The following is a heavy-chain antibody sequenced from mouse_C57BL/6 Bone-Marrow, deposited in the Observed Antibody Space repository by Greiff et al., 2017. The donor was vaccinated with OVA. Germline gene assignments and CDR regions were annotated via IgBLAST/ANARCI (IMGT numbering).Heavy chain of an antibody. D-gene: IGHD2-2*01. CDR2: IYPGSGST. CDR3: ARWVKGFAY. J-gene: IGHJ3*01. V-gene: IGHV1-55*01. Sequence: VKQRPGQGLEWIGDIYPGSGSTNYNEKFKSKATLTVDTSSSTAYMQLSSLTSEDSAVYYCARWVKGFAYWGQGTLVTVSA.